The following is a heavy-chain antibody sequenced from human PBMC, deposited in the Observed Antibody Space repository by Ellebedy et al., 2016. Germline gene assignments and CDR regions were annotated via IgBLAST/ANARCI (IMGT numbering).Heavy chain of an antibody. D-gene: IGHD2-2*01. J-gene: IGHJ4*02. Sequence: GGSLRLXXAASGFTFSSYWMHWVRQAPGKGLVWVSRINSDGSSTSYADSVKGRFTISRDNAKNTLYLQMNSLRAEDTAVYYCARDVGLVVPAASIDYWGQGTLVTVSS. CDR2: INSDGSST. V-gene: IGHV3-74*01. CDR3: ARDVGLVVPAASIDY. CDR1: GFTFSSYW.